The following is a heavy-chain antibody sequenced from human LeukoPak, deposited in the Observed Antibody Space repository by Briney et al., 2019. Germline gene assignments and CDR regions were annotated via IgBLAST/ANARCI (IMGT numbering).Heavy chain of an antibody. CDR3: ARDLGFLEWLPGRY. Sequence: ASVKVSCKASGYTFTSYAMNWVRQAPAQGLQWMGWINTNTGNPTYAQGFTGRFVFSLDTSVSTAYLQISSLKAEDTAVYYCARDLGFLEWLPGRYWGQGTLLTVSS. CDR1: GYTFTSYA. D-gene: IGHD3-3*01. V-gene: IGHV7-4-1*02. CDR2: INTNTGNP. J-gene: IGHJ4*02.